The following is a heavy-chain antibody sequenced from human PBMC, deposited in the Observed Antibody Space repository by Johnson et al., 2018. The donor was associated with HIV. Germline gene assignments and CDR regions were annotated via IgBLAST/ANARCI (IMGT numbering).Heavy chain of an antibody. V-gene: IGHV3-23*04. D-gene: IGHD4-23*01. CDR3: AKTYYGGNDDAFDL. CDR2: ISGSGGST. CDR1: GFTFSSYA. J-gene: IGHJ3*01. Sequence: MLLVESGGGLVQPGGSLRLSCAASGFTFSSYAMSWVRQAPGKGLEWVSAISGSGGSTYYADSVKGRFTIPRDNSKNALFLQMNNLGPEDAGIYFCAKTYYGGNDDAFDLWGQGTMVTVSS.